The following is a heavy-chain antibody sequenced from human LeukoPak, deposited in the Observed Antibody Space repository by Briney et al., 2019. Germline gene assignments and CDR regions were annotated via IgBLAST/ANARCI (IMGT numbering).Heavy chain of an antibody. CDR3: ATTTIRLGY. V-gene: IGHV4-59*12. CDR2: IYYTGNT. J-gene: IGHJ4*02. D-gene: IGHD1-26*01. CDR1: GGSISNYY. Sequence: PSETLSLTCTVSGGSISNYYWNWIREPPGKGLEWIGYIYYTGNTNYNPSLKSRVTISVDTSKNQFSLKLSSVTAADTAVYYCATTTIRLGYWGQGTLVTVSS.